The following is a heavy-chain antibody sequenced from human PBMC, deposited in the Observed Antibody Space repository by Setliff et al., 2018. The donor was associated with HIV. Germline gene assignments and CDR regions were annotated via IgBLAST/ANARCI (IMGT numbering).Heavy chain of an antibody. CDR2: MNPNSGNT. CDR3: ARGREITFGGVTWFDP. J-gene: IGHJ5*02. V-gene: IGHV1-8*03. CDR1: GYTFTSYD. Sequence: GASVKVSCKASGYTFTSYDINWVRQATGQGLEWMGWMNPNSGNTGDAQKFQGRVTITRNTSISTAYMELSSLRSEDTAVYYCARGREITFGGVTWFDPWGQGTLVTVSS. D-gene: IGHD3-16*01.